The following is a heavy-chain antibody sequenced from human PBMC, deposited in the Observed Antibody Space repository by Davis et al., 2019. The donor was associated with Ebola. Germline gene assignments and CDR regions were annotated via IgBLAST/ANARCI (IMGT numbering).Heavy chain of an antibody. J-gene: IGHJ4*02. CDR2: INAGNGNT. CDR3: ARGITMIVVGDYFDY. Sequence: AASVKVSCKASGYTFTSYAMHWVRQAPGQRLEWMGWINAGNGNTKYSQKFQGRVTMTRDTSISTAYMELRSLRSDDTAVYYCARGITMIVVGDYFDYWGQGTLVTVSS. V-gene: IGHV1-3*01. D-gene: IGHD3-22*01. CDR1: GYTFTSYA.